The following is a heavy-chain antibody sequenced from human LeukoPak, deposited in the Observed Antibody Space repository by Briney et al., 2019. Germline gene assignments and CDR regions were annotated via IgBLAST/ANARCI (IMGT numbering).Heavy chain of an antibody. V-gene: IGHV1-2*02. Sequence: ASVKASCKASGYTFTGYYMHWVRQAPGQGLEWMGWINPNSGGTNYAQKFQGRVTMTRDTSISTAYMELSRLRSDDTAVYYCARDRWGPMGGDIWGQGTMVTVSS. CDR3: ARDRWGPMGGDI. J-gene: IGHJ3*02. CDR1: GYTFTGYY. CDR2: INPNSGGT. D-gene: IGHD3-10*01.